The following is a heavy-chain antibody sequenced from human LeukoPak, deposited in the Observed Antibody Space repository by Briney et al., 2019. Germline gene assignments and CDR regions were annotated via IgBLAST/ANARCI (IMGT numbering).Heavy chain of an antibody. V-gene: IGHV3-30*14. J-gene: IGHJ3*02. Sequence: GGSLRLSCAASGFTFSSYAMHWVRQAPGKGLEWVALISYDGGNKYYADSVKGRFTISRDNSKNTLYLQMNSLRAEDTAVYYCARAPDGYEAFDIWGQGTMVTVSS. CDR1: GFTFSSYA. CDR2: ISYDGGNK. CDR3: ARAPDGYEAFDI. D-gene: IGHD3-22*01.